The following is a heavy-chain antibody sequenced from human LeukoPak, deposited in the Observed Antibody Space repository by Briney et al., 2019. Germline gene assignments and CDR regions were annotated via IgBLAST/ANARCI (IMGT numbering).Heavy chain of an antibody. CDR2: ISSSSSYI. J-gene: IGHJ4*02. CDR1: GFSFSSYA. D-gene: IGHD1-1*01. Sequence: PGGSLRLSCAASGFSFSSYAMTWVRRAPGKGLEWVSSISSSSSYIYYADSVKGRFTISRDNAKNSLYLQMNSLRAEDTAVYYCARALTTLTYEGYWGQGTLVTVSS. CDR3: ARALTTLTYEGY. V-gene: IGHV3-21*01.